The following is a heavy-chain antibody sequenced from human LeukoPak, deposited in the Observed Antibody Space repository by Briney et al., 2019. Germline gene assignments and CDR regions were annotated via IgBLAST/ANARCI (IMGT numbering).Heavy chain of an antibody. CDR2: INPNSGDT. CDR1: GYTFTGYY. Sequence: ASVKVSCKASGYTFTGYYMHWVRQAPGQGLEGRGGINPNSGDTNYAQKLQGRVPLTGDKSLSTAYMELRRLRSDDTAVYYCARDLVHSDSSGYSPPTGAFDIWGQGTMVTVSS. J-gene: IGHJ3*02. V-gene: IGHV1-2*02. D-gene: IGHD3-22*01. CDR3: ARDLVHSDSSGYSPPTGAFDI.